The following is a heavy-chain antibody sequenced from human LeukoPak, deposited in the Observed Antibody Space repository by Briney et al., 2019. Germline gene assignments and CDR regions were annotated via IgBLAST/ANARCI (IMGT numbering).Heavy chain of an antibody. J-gene: IGHJ5*02. CDR1: GGTFSSYA. Sequence: GASVKASCKASGGTFSSYAISWVRQAPGQGLEWMGRIIPILGIANYARKFQGRVTITADKSTSTAYMELSSLRSEDTAVYCCASVNCSGGSCYSIWFDPWGQGTLVTVSS. CDR3: ASVNCSGGSCYSIWFDP. V-gene: IGHV1-69*04. CDR2: IIPILGIA. D-gene: IGHD2-15*01.